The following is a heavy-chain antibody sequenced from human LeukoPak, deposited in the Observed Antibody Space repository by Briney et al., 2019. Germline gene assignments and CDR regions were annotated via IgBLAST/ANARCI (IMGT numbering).Heavy chain of an antibody. J-gene: IGHJ4*02. CDR1: GGSISSHY. Sequence: SETLSLTCTVSGGSISSHYWSWVRQPPGKGLEWIGYMYDTVNTKDNPSLTSRLTLSADTSKNQFSLRLGSVTAADTAVYYCATIKRGYPYGYFDFWGQGIPVTVSS. V-gene: IGHV4-59*11. CDR2: MYDTVNT. CDR3: ATIKRGYPYGYFDF. D-gene: IGHD5-18*01.